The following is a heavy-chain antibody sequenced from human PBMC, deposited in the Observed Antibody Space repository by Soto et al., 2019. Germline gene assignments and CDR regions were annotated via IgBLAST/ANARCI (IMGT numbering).Heavy chain of an antibody. V-gene: IGHV5-51*01. J-gene: IGHJ6*02. CDR3: ARQSYGDYATRYYYYGMDV. CDR2: IYPGDSYT. D-gene: IGHD4-17*01. CDR1: GYSFIDYW. Sequence: GESLKISCKGSGYSFIDYWIGWVRQVPGKGLEWMGVIYPGDSYTKYSPSFQGQVTISADKSISTAYLQWSSLKASDTAMYFCARQSYGDYATRYYYYGMDVWGQGTTVTVSS.